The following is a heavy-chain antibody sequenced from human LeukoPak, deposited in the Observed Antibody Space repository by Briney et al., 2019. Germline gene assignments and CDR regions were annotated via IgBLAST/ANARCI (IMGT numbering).Heavy chain of an antibody. CDR1: GFTFSSYA. Sequence: PGGSLRLSCAASGFTFSSYAMSWVRQAPGKGLEWVSAISGSGGSTYYADSVKGRFTISRDNSKNTLYLQMNSLRAEDTAVYYCAKGRQQLVTAELDYWGQGTLVTVSS. CDR2: ISGSGGST. V-gene: IGHV3-23*01. D-gene: IGHD6-13*01. CDR3: AKGRQQLVTAELDY. J-gene: IGHJ4*02.